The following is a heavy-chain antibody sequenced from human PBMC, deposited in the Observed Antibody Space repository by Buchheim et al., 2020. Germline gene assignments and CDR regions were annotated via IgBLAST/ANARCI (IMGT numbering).Heavy chain of an antibody. Sequence: EVQLLESGGGLIQPGGSLRLSCAASGFTFSSFAMSWVRQAPGKGLEWVSAISGSADSPYYADSVKGRFPISRYNSNNTLYLQLHSLRAEDTAVYYCAKATDSSSSSYYYYMDVWGKGTT. V-gene: IGHV3-23*01. CDR1: GFTFSSFA. CDR2: ISGSADSP. J-gene: IGHJ6*03. D-gene: IGHD6-6*01. CDR3: AKATDSSSSSYYYYMDV.